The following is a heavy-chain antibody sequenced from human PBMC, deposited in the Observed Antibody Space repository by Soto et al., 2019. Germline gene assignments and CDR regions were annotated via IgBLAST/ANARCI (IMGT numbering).Heavy chain of an antibody. V-gene: IGHV4-39*01. CDR3: ARQPYDSRGYYYGT. J-gene: IGHJ5*02. D-gene: IGHD3-22*01. Sequence: QLRLQESGPGLVKPSETLSLTCTVSGGSISSANYYWGWIRQPPGKGLEWIGSMYSRGNTYYNPSLKSRVTVSVDTSKNHCSLKLSSVTAADTAVYYCARQPYDSRGYYYGTWGQGALVTVSS. CDR2: MYSRGNT. CDR1: GGSISSANYY.